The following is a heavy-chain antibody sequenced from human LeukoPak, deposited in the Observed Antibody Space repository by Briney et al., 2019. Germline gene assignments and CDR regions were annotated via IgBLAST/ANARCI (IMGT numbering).Heavy chain of an antibody. CDR1: GFPFSNYW. Sequence: TGGSLRLSCAASGFPFSNYWMHWVRQAPGKGLVWVSRVNSDGSTTNYADSVKGRFAISRDNAENTLYMRRNSLRPEDTAVYYCARGYYSSSRFDSWGQGTLVTVSS. J-gene: IGHJ4*02. V-gene: IGHV3-74*01. D-gene: IGHD6-13*01. CDR3: ARGYYSSSRFDS. CDR2: VNSDGSTT.